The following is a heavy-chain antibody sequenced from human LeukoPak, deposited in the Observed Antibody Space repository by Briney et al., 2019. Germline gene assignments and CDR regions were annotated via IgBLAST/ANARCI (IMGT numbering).Heavy chain of an antibody. J-gene: IGHJ5*02. CDR3: AREFPLLCSSTSCYPDH. CDR2: ISSSTRRI. V-gene: IGHV3-48*02. CDR1: GFNFSSYS. Sequence: GGSLRLSCAASGFNFSSYSLNWVRQAPGKGLEWVSYISSSTRRIYYADSVKGRFTISRDSAKNSLYLQMDSLRDEDTAMYYCAREFPLLCSSTSCYPDHWGQGTLVTVAS. D-gene: IGHD2-2*01.